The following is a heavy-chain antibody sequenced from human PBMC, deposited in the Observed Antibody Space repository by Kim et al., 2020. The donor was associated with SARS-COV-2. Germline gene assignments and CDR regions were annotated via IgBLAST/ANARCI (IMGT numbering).Heavy chain of an antibody. CDR1: GFTFSSYE. CDR3: ARGGFPMVRGVIISYYYYGMDV. V-gene: IGHV3-48*03. CDR2: ISSSGSTI. Sequence: GGSLRLSCAASGFTFSSYEMNWVRQAPGKGLEWVSYISSSGSTIYYADSVKGRFTISRDNAKNSLYLQMNSLRAEDTAVYYCARGGFPMVRGVIISYYYYGMDVWGQGTTVTVSS. D-gene: IGHD3-10*01. J-gene: IGHJ6*02.